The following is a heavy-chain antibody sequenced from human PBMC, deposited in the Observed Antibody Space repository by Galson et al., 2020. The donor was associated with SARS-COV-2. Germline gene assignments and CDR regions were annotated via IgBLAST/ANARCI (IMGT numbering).Heavy chain of an antibody. J-gene: IGHJ4*02. D-gene: IGHD2-21*02. CDR1: GFSLSTSGMR. Sequence: SGPTLVKPTQTLTLTCTFSGFSLSTSGMRVSWIRQPPGKALEWLARIDWDDDKFYRTSLKTRLTISKDTSKNQVVLTMTNMDPVDTATYYCARGSVVTATPFEYWGQGTLVTVSS. CDR3: ARGSVVTATPFEY. CDR2: IDWDDDK. V-gene: IGHV2-70*04.